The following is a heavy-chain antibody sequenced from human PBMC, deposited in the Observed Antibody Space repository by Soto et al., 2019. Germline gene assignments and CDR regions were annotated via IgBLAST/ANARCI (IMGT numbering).Heavy chain of an antibody. D-gene: IGHD3-3*01. CDR3: FTIFGVAADF. CDR2: TSHDGVSK. Sequence: QVQLVESGGGVVQPGRSLRLSCAASGFTFRTYGMHWARQAPGKGLEWLAMTSHDGVSKYYADSVKGRFTISRDNSKNTLYLQMNTLGADDTPLYYCFTIFGVAADFWGQGTLVTVSS. J-gene: IGHJ4*01. CDR1: GFTFRTYG. V-gene: IGHV3-30*03.